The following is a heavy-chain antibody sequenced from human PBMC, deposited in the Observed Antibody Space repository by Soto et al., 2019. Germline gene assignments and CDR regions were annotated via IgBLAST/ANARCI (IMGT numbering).Heavy chain of an antibody. D-gene: IGHD5-12*01. CDR2: INPSGGST. CDR1: GYTFTSYY. J-gene: IGHJ6*02. Sequence: ASVKVSCKASGYTFTSYYMHWVRQAPGQGLEWMGIINPSGGSTSYAQKFQGRVTMTRDTSTSTVYMELSSLRSEDTAVYYCARDRNSGYDYYYYGVDVWGQGTTVTVSS. CDR3: ARDRNSGYDYYYYGVDV. V-gene: IGHV1-46*01.